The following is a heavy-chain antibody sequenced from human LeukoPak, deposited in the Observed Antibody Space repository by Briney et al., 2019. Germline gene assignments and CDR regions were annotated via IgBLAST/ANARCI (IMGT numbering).Heavy chain of an antibody. CDR1: GYSISSGYY. V-gene: IGHV4-38-2*02. Sequence: SETLSLTCTVSGYSISSGYYWGWIRQPPGKGLEWIGNIYHSGSTYYNPSLKSRVTISVDTSKNQFSLKLSSVTAADTAVYYCARVLPPPELWFGEGLQNHNWFDPWGQGTLVTVSS. J-gene: IGHJ5*02. D-gene: IGHD3-10*01. CDR3: ARVLPPPELWFGEGLQNHNWFDP. CDR2: IYHSGST.